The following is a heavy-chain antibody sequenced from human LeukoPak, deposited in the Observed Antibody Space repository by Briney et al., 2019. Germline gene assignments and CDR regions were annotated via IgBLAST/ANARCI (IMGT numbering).Heavy chain of an antibody. D-gene: IGHD6-19*01. V-gene: IGHV3-23*01. CDR1: GFTFSGYN. J-gene: IGHJ3*02. CDR2: ISGSGGST. Sequence: GGSLRLSCAASGFTFSGYNMNWVRQAPGKGLEWVSAISGSGGSTYYADSVKGRFTISRDNSKNTLYLQMNSLRAEDTAVYYCAREQWLVSPGDAFDIWGQGTMVTVSS. CDR3: AREQWLVSPGDAFDI.